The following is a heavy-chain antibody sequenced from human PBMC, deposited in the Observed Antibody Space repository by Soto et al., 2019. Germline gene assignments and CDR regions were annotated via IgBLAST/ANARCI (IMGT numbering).Heavy chain of an antibody. CDR1: GVTFSSYS. CDR2: ISSSSSTI. J-gene: IGHJ6*02. D-gene: IGHD6-6*01. Sequence: GGSLRLSCAASGVTFSSYSMNWVRQAPGKGLEWVSYISSSSSTIYYADSVKGRFTISRDNAKNSLYLQMNSLRDEDTAVYYCARPEYSSSSYGMDVWGQGTTVTVLL. V-gene: IGHV3-48*02. CDR3: ARPEYSSSSYGMDV.